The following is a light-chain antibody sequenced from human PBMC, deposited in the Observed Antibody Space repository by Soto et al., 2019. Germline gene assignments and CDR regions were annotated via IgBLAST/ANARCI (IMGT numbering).Light chain of an antibody. CDR2: DVR. V-gene: IGLV2-14*01. CDR3: SSYTSSSTYV. J-gene: IGLJ1*01. CDR1: SGDVGGYNY. Sequence: QSALTQPASVSGSPGQSITISCTGTSGDVGGYNYVSWYQQHPGKAPKLMIYDVRNRPSGVSNRFSGSKSGNTASLTISGLQAEDEADYYCSSYTSSSTYVFGTGTKVTVL.